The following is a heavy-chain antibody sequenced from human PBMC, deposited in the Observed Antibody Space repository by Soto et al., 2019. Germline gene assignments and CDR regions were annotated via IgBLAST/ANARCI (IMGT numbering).Heavy chain of an antibody. CDR1: GHG. Sequence: QVQLVQSGAEVKKPGASVKVSCKASGHGISCVRQAPGQGLEWMGWISAYNGNTNYAQKLQGRVTLTTDTSTSTAYMVLRSLRSDDTAVYYCARGSSNTPYFDYWGQGTLVTVSS. J-gene: IGHJ4*02. D-gene: IGHD6-13*01. CDR3: ARGSSNTPYFDY. V-gene: IGHV1-18*01. CDR2: ISAYNGNT.